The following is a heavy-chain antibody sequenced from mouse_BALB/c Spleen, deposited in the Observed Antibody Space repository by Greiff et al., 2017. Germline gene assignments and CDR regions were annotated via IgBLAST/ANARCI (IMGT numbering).Heavy chain of an antibody. CDR3: AYDGYYDYYAMDY. V-gene: IGHV1-80*01. CDR2: IYPGDGDT. CDR1: GYAFSSYW. D-gene: IGHD2-3*01. Sequence: VQLQQSGAELVRPGSSVKISCKASGYAFSSYWMNWVKQRPGQGLEWIGQIYPGDGDTNYNGKFKGKATLTADKSSSTAYMQLSSLTSEDSAVYYCAYDGYYDYYAMDYWGQGTSVTGSS. J-gene: IGHJ4*01.